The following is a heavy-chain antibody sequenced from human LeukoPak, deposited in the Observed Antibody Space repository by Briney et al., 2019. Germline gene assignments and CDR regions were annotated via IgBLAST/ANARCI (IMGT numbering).Heavy chain of an antibody. CDR3: VHRSMTATQAPLPFDF. CDR1: GFSLRTKGVG. D-gene: IGHD1-1*01. Sequence: SGPPLVKPTQTLTLTCTFSGFSLRTKGVGVGWIRQPPGKTLEWLSLIYWYDDKRYHPSLKTRLTITRDTSNTQEVLTMTDMDPVDTATYYCVHRSMTATQAPLPFDFWGPGTFITVSS. V-gene: IGHV2-5*01. J-gene: IGHJ4*02. CDR2: IYWYDDK.